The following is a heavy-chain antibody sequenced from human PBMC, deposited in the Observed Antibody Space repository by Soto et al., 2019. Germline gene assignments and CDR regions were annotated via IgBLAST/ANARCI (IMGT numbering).Heavy chain of an antibody. CDR2: ISWNSGSR. V-gene: IGHV3-9*01. D-gene: IGHD6-19*01. Sequence: VQLVESGGDLVLPGRSLRLTCAASGFSFGENAMHWVRQPPGKGLEWVSGISWNSGSRGYAESVRGRFIISRDNAKNSLFLDMNSLRSEDTALYYCAKDWPRGSSGWYGPFDYWGQGSLVTVSS. J-gene: IGHJ4*02. CDR1: GFSFGENA. CDR3: AKDWPRGSSGWYGPFDY.